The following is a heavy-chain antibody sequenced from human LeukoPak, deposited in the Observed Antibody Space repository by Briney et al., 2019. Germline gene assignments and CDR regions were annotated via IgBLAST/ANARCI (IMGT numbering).Heavy chain of an antibody. CDR2: IYSGGST. D-gene: IGHD2-2*01. V-gene: IGHV3-53*01. CDR3: ARDPKGGSSLRRAPDAFDI. Sequence: GGSLRLSCAAAGFTVSSNYMSWVRQAPGKGLEWVSVIYSGGSTYYADSVKGRFTISRDNSKNTVYLQMNSLRAEDTAVYYCARDPKGGSSLRRAPDAFDIWGQGTMVTVSS. CDR1: GFTVSSNY. J-gene: IGHJ3*02.